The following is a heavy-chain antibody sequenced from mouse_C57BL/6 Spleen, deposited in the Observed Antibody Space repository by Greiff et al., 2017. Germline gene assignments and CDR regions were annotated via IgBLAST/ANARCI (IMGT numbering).Heavy chain of an antibody. D-gene: IGHD1-1*01. Sequence: EVKLEESGGGLVKPGGSLKLSCAASGFTFSDYGMHWVRQAPEKGLEWVAYISSGSSTIYYADTVKGRFTISRDNAKKTLFLQMTSVRSEDTAMYYCARGGVYYGSSYGLFDYWGQGTTLTVSS. CDR3: ARGGVYYGSSYGLFDY. CDR1: GFTFSDYG. CDR2: ISSGSSTI. J-gene: IGHJ2*01. V-gene: IGHV5-17*01.